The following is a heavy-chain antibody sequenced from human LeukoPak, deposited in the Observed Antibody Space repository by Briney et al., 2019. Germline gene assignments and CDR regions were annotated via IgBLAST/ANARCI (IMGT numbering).Heavy chain of an antibody. V-gene: IGHV3-43*01. Sequence: PGGSLRLSCAASGFTFDDYTMHWVRQAPGKGLEWVSLISWDGGSTYYADSVKGRFTISRDNSKNSLCLQMNSLRTEDTALYYCAKDWDDSSGYSYFDYWGQGTLVTVSS. J-gene: IGHJ4*02. D-gene: IGHD3-22*01. CDR3: AKDWDDSSGYSYFDY. CDR2: ISWDGGST. CDR1: GFTFDDYT.